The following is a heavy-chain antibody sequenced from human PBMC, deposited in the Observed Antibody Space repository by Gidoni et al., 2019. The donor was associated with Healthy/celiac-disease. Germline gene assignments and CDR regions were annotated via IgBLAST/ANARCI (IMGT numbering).Heavy chain of an antibody. CDR3: AKAEYNWNDVIWYFDL. CDR2: ISGSGVIT. D-gene: IGHD1-1*01. J-gene: IGHJ2*01. CDR1: GFTFSSYA. Sequence: EVQLLESGGGLVQPGGSLRLSCAASGFTFSSYAMSWVRQAPGRGLEWVSSISGSGVITYYADSVKGRFTISRYNSKNTLYLQMNSLRAEDTAVYYCAKAEYNWNDVIWYFDLWGRGTLVTVSS. V-gene: IGHV3-23*01.